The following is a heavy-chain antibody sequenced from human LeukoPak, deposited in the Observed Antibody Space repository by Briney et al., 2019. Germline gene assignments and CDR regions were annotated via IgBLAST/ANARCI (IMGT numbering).Heavy chain of an antibody. CDR2: IYYSGST. J-gene: IGHJ6*03. Sequence: PSETLSLTCTVSGGSISSYYWSWIRQPPGKGLEWIGYIYYSGSTNYNPSLKSRVTISVDTSKNQFSLKLSSVTAADTAVYYCARGVITMVRGYYYYYYYMDVWGKGTTVTTSS. D-gene: IGHD3-10*01. CDR1: GGSISSYY. V-gene: IGHV4-59*01. CDR3: ARGVITMVRGYYYYYYYMDV.